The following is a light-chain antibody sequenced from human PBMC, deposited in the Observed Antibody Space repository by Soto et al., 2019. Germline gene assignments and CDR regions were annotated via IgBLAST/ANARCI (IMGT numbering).Light chain of an antibody. Sequence: IQMTQSPCCLSASILDRVTITCRASQTLRTYLNWYQQKPGEAPKLLISAASSLRSGVPSRFRGTGSGTDFTLTISSLQPEDSATYYCQQSYSSPITFGQGTRLEIK. CDR2: AAS. CDR1: QTLRTY. J-gene: IGKJ5*01. V-gene: IGKV1-39*01. CDR3: QQSYSSPIT.